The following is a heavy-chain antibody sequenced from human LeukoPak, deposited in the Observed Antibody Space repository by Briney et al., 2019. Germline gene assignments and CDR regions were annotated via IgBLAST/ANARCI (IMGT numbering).Heavy chain of an antibody. CDR2: INPNSGGT. V-gene: IGHV1-2*02. J-gene: IGHJ4*02. Sequence: GASVKVSCKASGYTFTGYYMHWVRQAPGQGLEWMGWINPNSGGTNYAQKFQGRVTMTRDTSISTAYMELSRLRFDDTAVYYCARYSSSWYSIDYWGQGTLVTVSS. CDR1: GYTFTGYY. CDR3: ARYSSSWYSIDY. D-gene: IGHD6-13*01.